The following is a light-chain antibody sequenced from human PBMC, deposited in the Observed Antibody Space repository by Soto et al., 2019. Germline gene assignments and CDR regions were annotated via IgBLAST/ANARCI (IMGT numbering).Light chain of an antibody. CDR2: GAS. V-gene: IGKV3-20*01. J-gene: IGKJ1*01. CDR3: QQYNNWPRT. Sequence: EIVLTQSPGTLSLSPGERATLSCRASQGVSSRYLAWYQQKPGQAPRLLMFGASSRATGIPDRFSGSGSGTEFTLTISSLQSEDFAVYYCQQYNNWPRTFGQGTKVDIK. CDR1: QGVSSRY.